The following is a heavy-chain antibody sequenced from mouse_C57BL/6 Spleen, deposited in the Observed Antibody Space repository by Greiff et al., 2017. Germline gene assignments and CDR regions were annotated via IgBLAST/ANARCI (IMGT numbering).Heavy chain of an antibody. CDR2: INPSNGGT. J-gene: IGHJ3*01. CDR3: ARHGSSYPFAY. D-gene: IGHD1-1*01. CDR1: GYTFTSYW. V-gene: IGHV1-53*01. Sequence: QVQLQQPGTELVKPGASGYTFTSYWMHWVKQRPGQGLEWIGNINPSNGGTNYNEKFKSKATLNVDKSSSTAYMQLSSLTSEDSAVYYCARHGSSYPFAYWGQGTLVTVSA.